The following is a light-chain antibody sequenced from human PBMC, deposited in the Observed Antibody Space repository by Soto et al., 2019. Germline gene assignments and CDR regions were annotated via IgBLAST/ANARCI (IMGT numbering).Light chain of an antibody. CDR2: GAS. V-gene: IGKV3-20*01. Sequence: EIVLTQSPGTLSLSPGERATLSCRASQSVSSSYLAWYQQKPGQAPRPPIYGASSRATGMPDRFSGSGSGTDFTLTISRLEPEDFAVYYCQQYGSSSWTFGQGTKVEIK. CDR3: QQYGSSSWT. J-gene: IGKJ1*01. CDR1: QSVSSSY.